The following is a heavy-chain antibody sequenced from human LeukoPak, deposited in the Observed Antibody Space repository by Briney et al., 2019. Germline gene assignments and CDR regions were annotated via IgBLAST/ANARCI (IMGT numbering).Heavy chain of an antibody. V-gene: IGHV3-48*04. J-gene: IGHJ4*02. CDR1: GFTFSSYG. CDR3: ARATPEGFDY. CDR2: ISSSGSTI. D-gene: IGHD1-1*01. Sequence: PGRSLRLSCAASGFTFSSYGMHWVRQAPGKGLEWVSYISSSGSTIYYADSVKGRFTISRDNAKNSLYLQMNSLRAEDTAVYYCARATPEGFDYWGQGTLVTVSS.